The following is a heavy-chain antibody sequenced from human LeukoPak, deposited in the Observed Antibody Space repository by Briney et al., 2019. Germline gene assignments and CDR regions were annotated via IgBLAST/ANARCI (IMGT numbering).Heavy chain of an antibody. CDR1: GFTSSSYS. CDR2: ISSSSSYI. Sequence: GGSLRLSCAASGFTSSSYSMNWVREAPGKGVEWVSSISSSSSYIYYADSVKGRFTNSRDNAKNSLYLQMNSLRAEDTAVYYCARGGYYDSSGYYPIDYWGQGTLVTVSS. J-gene: IGHJ4*02. CDR3: ARGGYYDSSGYYPIDY. V-gene: IGHV3-21*01. D-gene: IGHD3-22*01.